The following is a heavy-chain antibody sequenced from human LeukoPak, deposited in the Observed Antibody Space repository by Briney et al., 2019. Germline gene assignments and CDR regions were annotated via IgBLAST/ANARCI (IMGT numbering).Heavy chain of an antibody. Sequence: ASVKVSCKASGYTFTSYAMHWVRQAPGQRLEWMGWINAGNGNTKYSQKFQGRVTITRDTSASTAYMGLSSLRSEDTAVYYCATGDIVATIGYWGQGTLVTVSS. CDR3: ATGDIVATIGY. V-gene: IGHV1-3*01. J-gene: IGHJ4*02. CDR1: GYTFTSYA. CDR2: INAGNGNT. D-gene: IGHD5-12*01.